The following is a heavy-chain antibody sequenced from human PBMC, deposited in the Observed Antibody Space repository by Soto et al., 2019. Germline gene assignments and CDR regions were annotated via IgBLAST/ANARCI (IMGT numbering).Heavy chain of an antibody. CDR1: GGTFSSSA. V-gene: IGHV1-69*12. D-gene: IGHD3-3*02. CDR3: AGDKDRQQLGGNYYYIMDV. CDR2: IMPIFRTA. Sequence: QVQLVQSGAEVKKPGSSVKVSCKASGGTFSSSAFSWVRQAPGQGLEWMGGIMPIFRTADYAQKFQGRVTITADESTRTADMELSSLRSEDTGVYYCAGDKDRQQLGGNYYYIMDVWGQGTTVTVSS. J-gene: IGHJ6*02.